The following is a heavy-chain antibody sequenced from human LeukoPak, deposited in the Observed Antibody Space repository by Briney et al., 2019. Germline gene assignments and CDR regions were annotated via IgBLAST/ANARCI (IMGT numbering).Heavy chain of an antibody. J-gene: IGHJ4*02. CDR2: IYSGGST. CDR1: GFTVSSNY. V-gene: IGHV3-53*01. Sequence: SGGSLRLSCAASGFTVSSNYMSWVRQAPGKGLEWVSIIYSGGSTYYADSVKGRFTISRDSSKNTLYLQMNSLRAEDTAVHYCVREGYCSTSGCYSPFWGQGTLVTVSS. CDR3: VREGYCSTSGCYSPF. D-gene: IGHD2-15*01.